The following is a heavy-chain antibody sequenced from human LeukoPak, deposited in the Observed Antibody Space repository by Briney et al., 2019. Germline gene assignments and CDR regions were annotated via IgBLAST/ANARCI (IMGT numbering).Heavy chain of an antibody. CDR1: GCTFTSYY. V-gene: IGHV1-46*01. J-gene: IGHJ3*02. CDR3: ARGYSSNRGAFDI. D-gene: IGHD6-19*01. Sequence: AAVKVSCKASGCTFTSYYMHWVRQAPGQGLEWMGIINPSGGSTSYGQKFQGRVTMTRDTSTSTVYMELSSLRSEDTAVYYCARGYSSNRGAFDIWGQGTMVTVSS. CDR2: INPSGGST.